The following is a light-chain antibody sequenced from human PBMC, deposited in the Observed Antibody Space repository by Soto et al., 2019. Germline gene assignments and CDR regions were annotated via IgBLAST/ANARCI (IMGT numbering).Light chain of an antibody. Sequence: DIQMTQSPSSLSASVGDKVTITCRASQGIRNALAWYQQKPGKAPKRLIYGASTLQSGVPSRFRGSPSATQFPPTIARLQPEACATYYCVQHDTAPLTLGGGTKGEIK. V-gene: IGKV1-17*01. CDR3: VQHDTAPLT. CDR1: QGIRNA. CDR2: GAS. J-gene: IGKJ4*01.